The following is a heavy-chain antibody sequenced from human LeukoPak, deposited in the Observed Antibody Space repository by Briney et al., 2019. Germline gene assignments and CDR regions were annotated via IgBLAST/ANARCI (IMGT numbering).Heavy chain of an antibody. CDR3: ARDPAGRWGTRYGMDV. D-gene: IGHD4-23*01. J-gene: IGHJ6*02. V-gene: IGHV3-30*03. CDR1: GFTFSSYG. CDR2: ISYDGSNK. Sequence: GGSLRLSCAASGFTFSSYGMHWVRQAPGKGLEWVAVISYDGSNKYYADSVKGRFTISRDNSKNTLYLQMNSLRAEDTAVYYCARDPAGRWGTRYGMDVWGQGTTVTVSS.